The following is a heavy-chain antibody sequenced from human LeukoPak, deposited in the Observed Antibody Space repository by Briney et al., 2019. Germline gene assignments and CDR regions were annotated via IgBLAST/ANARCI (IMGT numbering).Heavy chain of an antibody. CDR1: GFTFADYA. CDR2: ISGDGETI. CDR3: AKDAPASSSGYYYYYGMDV. V-gene: IGHV3-43*02. J-gene: IGHJ6*02. Sequence: GGSLILSCTASGFTFADYAMHWVRQAPGKGLEWVSLISGDGETIYYADSVKGRFTISRDNSKNSLYLQMNRLRTEDTALYYCAKDAPASSSGYYYYYGMDVWDQGTTVTVSS. D-gene: IGHD6-6*01.